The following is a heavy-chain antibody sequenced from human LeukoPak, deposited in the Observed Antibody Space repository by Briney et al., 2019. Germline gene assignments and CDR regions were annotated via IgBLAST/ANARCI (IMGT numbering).Heavy chain of an antibody. D-gene: IGHD6-13*01. V-gene: IGHV4-34*01. Sequence: SETLSLTCAVYGGSFSGYHWSWIRQPPGKGLEWIGEINHSGSTNYNPSLKSRVTISVDTSKNQFSLKLSSVAAADTAVYYCARNKSGYSSSSWYFDLWGRGTLVTVSS. CDR2: INHSGST. CDR3: ARNKSGYSSSSWYFDL. J-gene: IGHJ2*01. CDR1: GGSFSGYH.